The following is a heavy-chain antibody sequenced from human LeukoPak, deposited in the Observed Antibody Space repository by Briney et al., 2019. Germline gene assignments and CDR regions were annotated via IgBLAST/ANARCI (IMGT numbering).Heavy chain of an antibody. CDR1: GFTFSSYE. Sequence: GGSLRLSCAASGFTFSSYEMNWVRQAPGKGLEWVSYISSSGSTIYYADSVKGRFTISRANAKNSLYLQMNSLRAEDTAVYYCARDPGGLYCSGGSCYSDWFDPWGQGTLVTVSS. CDR2: ISSSGSTI. J-gene: IGHJ5*02. D-gene: IGHD2-15*01. V-gene: IGHV3-48*03. CDR3: ARDPGGLYCSGGSCYSDWFDP.